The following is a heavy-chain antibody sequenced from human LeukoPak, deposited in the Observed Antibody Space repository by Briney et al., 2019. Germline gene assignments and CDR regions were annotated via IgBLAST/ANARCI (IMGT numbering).Heavy chain of an antibody. J-gene: IGHJ6*03. CDR2: INHSGST. V-gene: IGHV4-34*01. CDR1: GGSFSGYY. CDR3: AREFLWVHYYMDV. Sequence: SETLSLTCAVYGGSFSGYYWSWIRQPPGKGLEWIGEINHSGSTNYNPSLKSRVTISEDTSKNQFSLKLSSVTAADTAVYYCAREFLWVHYYMDVWGKGTTVTVSS. D-gene: IGHD1-26*01.